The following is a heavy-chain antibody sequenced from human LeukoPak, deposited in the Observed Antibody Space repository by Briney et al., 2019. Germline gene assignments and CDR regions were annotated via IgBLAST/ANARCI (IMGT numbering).Heavy chain of an antibody. J-gene: IGHJ2*01. CDR1: GYSFTSYW. Sequence: GESLKISCKGSGYSFTSYWIGWVRQMPGKGLEWMGIIYPGDSDTRYSPSFRGQVTISADNSITTAYLQWSSLKASDTAMYYCARPKSAAVYDSSGYALAYFDLWGRGTLVTVSS. CDR2: IYPGDSDT. V-gene: IGHV5-51*01. CDR3: ARPKSAAVYDSSGYALAYFDL. D-gene: IGHD3-22*01.